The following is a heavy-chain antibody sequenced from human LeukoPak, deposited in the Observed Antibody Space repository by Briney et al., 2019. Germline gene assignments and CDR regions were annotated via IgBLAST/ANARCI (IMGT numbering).Heavy chain of an antibody. CDR2: IYPGDSDT. V-gene: IGHV5-51*01. CDR3: ARHSYYGTGSYFEF. Sequence: GESLKISCKGSGYSFTTYWIGWVRQPPGKGLEWMGIIYPGDSDTRYSPSFQGQVTISADKSISTAYLQWSSLKASDTAIFYCARHSYYGTGSYFEFWGQGILVTVSS. D-gene: IGHD3-10*01. J-gene: IGHJ4*02. CDR1: GYSFTTYW.